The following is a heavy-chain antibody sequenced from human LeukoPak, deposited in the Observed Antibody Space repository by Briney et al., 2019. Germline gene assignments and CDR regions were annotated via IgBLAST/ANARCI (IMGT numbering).Heavy chain of an antibody. V-gene: IGHV4-34*01. J-gene: IGHJ3*02. Sequence: PSETLSLTCAVYGGSFSGYYWSWIRQPPGKGLEWIGEINHSGSTNYNPSLKSRVTISVDTSKNQFSLKLSSVTAADTAVYYCARRITLDAFDIWGQGTMVTVSS. D-gene: IGHD3-10*01. CDR2: INHSGST. CDR1: GGSFSGYY. CDR3: ARRITLDAFDI.